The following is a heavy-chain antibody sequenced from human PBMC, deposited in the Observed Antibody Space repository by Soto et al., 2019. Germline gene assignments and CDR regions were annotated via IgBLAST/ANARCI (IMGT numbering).Heavy chain of an antibody. D-gene: IGHD6-19*01. Sequence: EVQLLESGGGLEQPGGSLRLSCAASGFTFGSHDMSWVRQAPGKALEWVSSISVSDPGTYYADSVKGRFTTSRDISKNTLFLQMDSLRAEDTALYYCKKGTGLDIWGQGTMVTVSS. V-gene: IGHV3-23*01. CDR3: KKGTGLDI. CDR1: GFTFGSHD. CDR2: ISVSDPGT. J-gene: IGHJ3*02.